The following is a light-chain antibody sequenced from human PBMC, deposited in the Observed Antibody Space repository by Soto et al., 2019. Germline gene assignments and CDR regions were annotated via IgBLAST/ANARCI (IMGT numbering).Light chain of an antibody. CDR1: QTVSNY. CDR2: DTS. J-gene: IGKJ5*01. Sequence: IVLTQSPASLSLSPGDTATLSCRASQTVSNYLTWYQQKPGQAPRLLIYDTSKRAAGIPARFSGSGSGTDFTLTISSLQPEDFAVYYCQQDYNLPIPFGQGTLPAVK. CDR3: QQDYNLPIP. V-gene: IGKV3-11*01.